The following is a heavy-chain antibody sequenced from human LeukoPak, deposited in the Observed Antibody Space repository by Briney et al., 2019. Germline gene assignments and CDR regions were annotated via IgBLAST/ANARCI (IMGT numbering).Heavy chain of an antibody. CDR2: INPTGTGT. CDR3: ARDFGYYDFWSGYPSGYDY. D-gene: IGHD3-3*01. Sequence: ASVKVSCKASGYTFINNWMHWVRQAPGQGLEWIGLINPTGTGTLYAQKFQGRVTMTRDTSISTAYMELSRLRSDDTAVYYCARDFGYYDFWSGYPSGYDYWGQGTLVTVSS. J-gene: IGHJ4*02. V-gene: IGHV1-46*01. CDR1: GYTFINNW.